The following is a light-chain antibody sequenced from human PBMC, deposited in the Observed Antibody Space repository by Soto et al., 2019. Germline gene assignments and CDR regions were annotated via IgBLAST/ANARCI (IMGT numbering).Light chain of an antibody. V-gene: IGLV2-11*01. CDR1: SSDVGGYNY. CDR2: DVS. J-gene: IGLJ1*01. Sequence: QSALTQPRSVSGSPGQSVTISCTGTSSDVGGYNYVSWYQQHPGKAPKLMIYDVSKRPSGVPGRFSGSKSGNTASLTISGLQAEDEADYYCCSYAGSYPYVFGTGTKVTVL. CDR3: CSYAGSYPYV.